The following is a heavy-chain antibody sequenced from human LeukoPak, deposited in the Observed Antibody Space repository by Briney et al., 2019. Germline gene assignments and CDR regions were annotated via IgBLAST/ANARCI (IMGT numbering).Heavy chain of an antibody. Sequence: SVTVSCKASGFTFTSSAMQWVRQARGQRLEWIGWIVVGSGNTNYAQKFQERVTITRDMSTSTAYMELSSLRSEDTAVYYCAASVRGVIYWFDPWGQGTLVTVSS. CDR2: IVVGSGNT. D-gene: IGHD3-10*01. CDR3: AASVRGVIYWFDP. CDR1: GFTFTSSA. J-gene: IGHJ5*02. V-gene: IGHV1-58*02.